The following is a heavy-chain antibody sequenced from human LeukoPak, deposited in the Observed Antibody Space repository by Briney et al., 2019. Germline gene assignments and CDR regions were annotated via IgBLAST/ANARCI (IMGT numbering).Heavy chain of an antibody. J-gene: IGHJ4*02. V-gene: IGHV4-34*01. CDR1: GGSFFGSH. CDR2: INHSGRT. D-gene: IGHD1-1*01. Sequence: ASETLSLTCAVSGGSFFGSHWNWIRQSPEKGLEWIGEINHSGRTNYNPSLKSRVTISVVTSKSQFFLKLTSVTAADTAVYYRARLGNNWNLRFEYWGQGALVTVSS. CDR3: ARLGNNWNLRFEY.